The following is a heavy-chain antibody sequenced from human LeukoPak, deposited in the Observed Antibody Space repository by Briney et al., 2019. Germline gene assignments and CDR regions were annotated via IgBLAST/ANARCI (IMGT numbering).Heavy chain of an antibody. Sequence: GGSLRLSRAASGFTFSSYSMNWVRQAPGKGLEWVSYISSSSSTIYYADSLRGRFTISRDNAKNSLYLQMNSLRAEDTAVYYCTRQAREADYGDNSRGFDPTDYWGQGTLVTVSS. V-gene: IGHV3-48*04. J-gene: IGHJ4*02. CDR1: GFTFSSYS. CDR2: ISSSSSTI. D-gene: IGHD4-23*01. CDR3: TRQAREADYGDNSRGFDPTDY.